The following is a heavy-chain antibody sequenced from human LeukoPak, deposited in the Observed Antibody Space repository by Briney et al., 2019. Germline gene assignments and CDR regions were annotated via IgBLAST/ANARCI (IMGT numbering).Heavy chain of an antibody. CDR1: GGTFSSYA. D-gene: IGHD6-13*01. J-gene: IGHJ3*02. Sequence: ASVKVSCKASGGTFSSYAISWVRQAPGQGLEWMGGIIPSFGTANYAQKLQGRVTITTDESTSTAYMEMSSLRSEDTAVYYCARDPASSSWFDAFDTWGQGTMVTVSS. CDR2: IIPSFGTA. V-gene: IGHV1-69*05. CDR3: ARDPASSSWFDAFDT.